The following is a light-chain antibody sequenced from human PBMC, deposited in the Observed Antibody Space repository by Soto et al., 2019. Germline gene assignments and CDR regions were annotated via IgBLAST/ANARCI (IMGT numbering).Light chain of an antibody. CDR2: KAS. CDR3: QQYNSYPLT. V-gene: IGKV1-5*03. Sequence: DIQMTQSPSTLSASVGDRVTITCRASQSISSWLAWYHQKPGKAPKLLIYKASSLESGVPSRFSGSRSGTEFTLTIRSLQPDDFATYYCQQYNSYPLTFGGGTKVEIK. CDR1: QSISSW. J-gene: IGKJ4*01.